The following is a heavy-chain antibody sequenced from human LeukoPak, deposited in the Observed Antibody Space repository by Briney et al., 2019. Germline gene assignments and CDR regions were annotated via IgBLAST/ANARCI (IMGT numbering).Heavy chain of an antibody. J-gene: IGHJ3*02. D-gene: IGHD4-17*01. V-gene: IGHV4-34*01. Sequence: PSETLSLTCAVYGGSFSGYYWSWIRQPPGKGLEWIGEINHSGSTNYNPSLKSRVTISVDTSKNQFSLKLSSVTAADTAVYYCARPRDYGDSPDAFDIWGQGTMVTVSS. CDR3: ARPRDYGDSPDAFDI. CDR1: GGSFSGYY. CDR2: INHSGST.